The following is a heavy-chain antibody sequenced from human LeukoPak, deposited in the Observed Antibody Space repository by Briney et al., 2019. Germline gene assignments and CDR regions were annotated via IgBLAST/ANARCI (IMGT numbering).Heavy chain of an antibody. J-gene: IGHJ4*02. CDR3: VKAYCSSTSCYEDY. D-gene: IGHD2-2*01. CDR2: IGTNGIST. V-gene: IGHV3-64D*06. CDR1: GFTFSNYA. Sequence: PGGSLRLSCSASGFTFSNYAMHWVRQAPGKGLKYVSSIGTNGISTYYADSVKGRFTISRDNSKNTLYLQMSSLRAEDTAVYYCVKAYCSSTSCYEDYWGQGTLVTVSS.